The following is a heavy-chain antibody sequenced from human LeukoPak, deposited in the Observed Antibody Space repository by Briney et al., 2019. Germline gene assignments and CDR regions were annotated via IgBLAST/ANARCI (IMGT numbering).Heavy chain of an antibody. D-gene: IGHD2-2*01. V-gene: IGHV1-2*02. CDR2: INPNSGGT. Sequence: EASVKVSCKASGYTFTGYYMHWVRQAPGQGLEWMGWINPNSGGTNYAQKFRGRVTMTRDTSISTAYMELSRLRSDDTAVYYCARGVGYCSSTSCPHFDYWGQGTLVTVSS. J-gene: IGHJ4*02. CDR3: ARGVGYCSSTSCPHFDY. CDR1: GYTFTGYY.